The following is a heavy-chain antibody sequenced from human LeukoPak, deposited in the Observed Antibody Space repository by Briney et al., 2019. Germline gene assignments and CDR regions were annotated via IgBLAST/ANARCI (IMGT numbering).Heavy chain of an antibody. D-gene: IGHD1-26*01. J-gene: IGHJ4*02. Sequence: ASVKVSCKASGYTFTSYAMNWVRQAPGQGLEWMGYINDGDGNTKYLQEFQGRVTITRDTSASIVYMELSSLRSEDMAFYYCARERGEFGGSYFLDYWGQGTPVTVSS. V-gene: IGHV1-3*03. CDR1: GYTFTSYA. CDR3: ARERGEFGGSYFLDY. CDR2: INDGDGNT.